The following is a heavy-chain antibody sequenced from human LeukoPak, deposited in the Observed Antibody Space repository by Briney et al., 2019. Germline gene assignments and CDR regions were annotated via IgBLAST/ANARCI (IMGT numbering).Heavy chain of an antibody. J-gene: IGHJ5*02. CDR3: THSGYYYDSSGYMSWFDP. V-gene: IGHV4-61*02. D-gene: IGHD3-22*01. CDR2: IYTSGST. Sequence: SQTLSLTCTVSDGSIRGGSYYWSWIRQPAGKGLEWIGRIYTSGSTNYNPSLKSRVTISLDTSKNQFSLKLSSVTAADTAVYYCTHSGYYYDSSGYMSWFDPWGQGTLVTVSS. CDR1: DGSIRGGSYY.